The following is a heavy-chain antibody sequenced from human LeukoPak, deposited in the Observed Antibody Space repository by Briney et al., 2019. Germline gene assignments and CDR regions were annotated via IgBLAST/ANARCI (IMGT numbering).Heavy chain of an antibody. CDR1: GFTFSSHC. Sequence: GGSLRLSCAASGFTFSSHCLSWVRQAPGKGLEWVANIKEDGSEKYYVDSVKGRFTISSDDAKNSVYLQMDSLRVDDTAVYYCARDVIGAAGPLDYWGQGTLVTVPS. D-gene: IGHD6-13*01. CDR2: IKEDGSEK. V-gene: IGHV3-7*05. J-gene: IGHJ4*02. CDR3: ARDVIGAAGPLDY.